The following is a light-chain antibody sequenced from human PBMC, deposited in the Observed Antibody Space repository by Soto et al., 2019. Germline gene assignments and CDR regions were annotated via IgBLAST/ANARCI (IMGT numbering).Light chain of an antibody. J-gene: IGKJ1*01. CDR2: KAS. CDR1: QSISSR. Sequence: DIQMTQSPSTLSASVGDRATITCRASQSISSRLAWYQQKPGKAPKLLIYKASSLESGVPSRFSGSGSGTEFTPTISSLQPDDFATYYCQQYNSYPWTFGQGTKVEIK. V-gene: IGKV1-5*03. CDR3: QQYNSYPWT.